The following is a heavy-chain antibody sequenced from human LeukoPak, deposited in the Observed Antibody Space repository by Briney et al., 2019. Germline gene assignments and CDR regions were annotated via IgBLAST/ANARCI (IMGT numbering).Heavy chain of an antibody. V-gene: IGHV3-7*01. J-gene: IGHJ6*02. CDR3: ARDSLYQQLSSYGMDV. Sequence: GGSLRLSCAASGFTFSSYWMSWVRQAPGKGVEWVANIMQDGREKFYVESVKGRFTISRDNPNNSLYLQMHSLRAEDTALYYCARDSLYQQLSSYGMDVWGQGTTVTVSS. D-gene: IGHD2-2*01. CDR2: IMQDGREK. CDR1: GFTFSSYW.